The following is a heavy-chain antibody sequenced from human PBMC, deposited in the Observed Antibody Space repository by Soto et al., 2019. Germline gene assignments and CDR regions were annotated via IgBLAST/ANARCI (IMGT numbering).Heavy chain of an antibody. CDR3: VREEYTRSAQYFDY. V-gene: IGHV3-33*01. Sequence: QVQLVESGGGVVQPGRSLRLSCAASGFTFSSYGMHWVRQAPGKGLEWVAVIWYDGSNKYYAESVKGRFTISRDNSKNKLYLQMNSLRAEDTAVYYCVREEYTRSAQYFDYWGQGTLVTVSS. CDR1: GFTFSSYG. J-gene: IGHJ4*02. D-gene: IGHD6-6*01. CDR2: IWYDGSNK.